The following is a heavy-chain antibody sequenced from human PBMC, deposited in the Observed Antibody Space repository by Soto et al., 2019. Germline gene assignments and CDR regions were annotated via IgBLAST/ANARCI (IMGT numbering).Heavy chain of an antibody. Sequence: SETLSLTCTVSGGSISSSSDYWSWIRQPPGKGLEWIGNIYYSGSTFYSPSLRSRVTISVDTSKNQFSLKLSSVTAADTAVYYCARHGPLTSHLRYFDWLSKYYFDYWGQGTLVTVSS. D-gene: IGHD3-9*01. CDR3: ARHGPLTSHLRYFDWLSKYYFDY. CDR2: IYYSGST. CDR1: GGSISSSSDY. J-gene: IGHJ4*02. V-gene: IGHV4-39*01.